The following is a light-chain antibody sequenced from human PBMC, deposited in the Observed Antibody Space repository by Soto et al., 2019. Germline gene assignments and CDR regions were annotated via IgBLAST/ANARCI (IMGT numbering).Light chain of an antibody. CDR2: DNN. CDR3: AAWDDSLNGLV. CDR1: SSNIGSNA. J-gene: IGLJ2*01. V-gene: IGLV1-44*01. Sequence: QSVLTQPPSASGTPGQRVTISCSGSSSNIGSNAVNWYQQLPGTAPKLLIYDNNQGPSGVPDRFSGSKSGTSASLAISGLQSEDAADYYCAAWDDSLNGLVFGGGTKVTVL.